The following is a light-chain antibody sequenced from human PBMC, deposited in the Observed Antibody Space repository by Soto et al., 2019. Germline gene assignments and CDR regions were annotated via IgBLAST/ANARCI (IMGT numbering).Light chain of an antibody. V-gene: IGKV1-12*01. CDR1: QAFSNL. CDR3: QQATIFPLT. Sequence: DIQMTQSPSSVSASVGDRVIITCRASQAFSNLLAWYQQKPGKAPKLLIYGASTLQGGVPSSFSGSESGTDVTLTISSLQPEDSATYYCQQATIFPLTFGGGTEVEIK. J-gene: IGKJ4*01. CDR2: GAS.